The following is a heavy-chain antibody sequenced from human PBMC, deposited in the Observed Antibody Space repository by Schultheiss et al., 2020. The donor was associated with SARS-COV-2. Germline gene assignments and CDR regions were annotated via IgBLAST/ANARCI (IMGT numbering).Heavy chain of an antibody. Sequence: GGSLRLSCAASGFTFANYGMMWVRQAPGKGLEWVSSISSSSSYIYYADSVKGRFTISRDNAKNSLYLQMNSLRAEDTAVYYCARDSPTGRDPYYYYMDVWGKGTTVTVSS. J-gene: IGHJ6*03. V-gene: IGHV3-21*01. CDR2: ISSSSSYI. CDR1: GFTFANYG. CDR3: ARDSPTGRDPYYYYMDV.